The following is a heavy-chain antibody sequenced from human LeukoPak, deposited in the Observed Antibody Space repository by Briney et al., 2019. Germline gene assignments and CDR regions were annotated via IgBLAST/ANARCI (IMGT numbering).Heavy chain of an antibody. CDR2: ISGSGGST. V-gene: IGHV3-23*01. CDR1: GFTFSSYA. Sequence: GGSLRLSCAASGFTFSSYAMSWVRQAPGKGLEWVSAISGSGGSTYYADSVKGRFTISRDNSKNTLYLQMNSLRAEDTAVYYCAKSRYCSSTSCYPSGYYEHYFDYWGQGTLVTVSS. J-gene: IGHJ4*02. D-gene: IGHD2-2*01. CDR3: AKSRYCSSTSCYPSGYYEHYFDY.